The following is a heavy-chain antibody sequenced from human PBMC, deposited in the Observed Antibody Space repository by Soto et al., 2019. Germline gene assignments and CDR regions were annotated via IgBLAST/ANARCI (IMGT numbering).Heavy chain of an antibody. J-gene: IGHJ3*02. V-gene: IGHV4-59*11. CDR3: ARVVPVGTTMVDAFDI. D-gene: IGHD5-18*01. CDR1: GCSINSHY. CDR2: FYYTGST. Sequence: SETLVLTRPVPGCSINSHYRGWVRQPPGKGLEWIGYFYYTGSTNYNPSLRSRVTMSEDTSKKQLSLRLSSVTAADTAVYYCARVVPVGTTMVDAFDIWGQGTMVTVSS.